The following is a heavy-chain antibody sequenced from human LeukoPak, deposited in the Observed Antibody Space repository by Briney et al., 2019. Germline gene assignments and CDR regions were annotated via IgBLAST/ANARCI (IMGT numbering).Heavy chain of an antibody. CDR1: GFSLSTRGVA. D-gene: IGHD6-19*01. J-gene: IGHJ4*02. CDR2: IYWDDDE. V-gene: IGHV2-5*02. CDR3: AHSSVGSSGWSDLDY. Sequence: SGPTLVNPTQTLTLTCTFSGFSLSTRGVAVGWIRQPPGKPLEWLAFIYWDDDERYSPSLRSRLTIIKDTSKNQVVLTMTNMDPVDTATYYCAHSSVGSSGWSDLDYWGQGTLVTVSS.